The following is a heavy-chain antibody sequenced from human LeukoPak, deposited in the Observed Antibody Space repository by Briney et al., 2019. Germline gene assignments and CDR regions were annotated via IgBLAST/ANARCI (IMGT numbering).Heavy chain of an antibody. CDR3: AILWFGAFKDY. Sequence: GGSLRLSCAASGFTFSSYAMSGVRQAPGKGLEWGSAISGSGGSTYYADSVKGRFTISRDNSKNTLYLQMNSLRAEDTAVYYCAILWFGAFKDYWGQGTLVTVSS. CDR2: ISGSGGST. CDR1: GFTFSSYA. D-gene: IGHD3-10*01. V-gene: IGHV3-23*01. J-gene: IGHJ4*02.